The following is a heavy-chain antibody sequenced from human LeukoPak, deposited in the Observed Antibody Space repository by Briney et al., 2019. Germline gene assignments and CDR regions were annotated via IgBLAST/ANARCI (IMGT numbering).Heavy chain of an antibody. Sequence: GGSLRLSCAASGFTFNNYGIHWVRQAPGKGLEWVAFIRYDGSNKYYADSVKGRFTISRDNSKNTLYLQMNSLRAEDTAVYYCASVVVAAPVFDYWGQGTLVTVSS. D-gene: IGHD2-15*01. CDR2: IRYDGSNK. V-gene: IGHV3-30*02. J-gene: IGHJ4*02. CDR3: ASVVVAAPVFDY. CDR1: GFTFNNYG.